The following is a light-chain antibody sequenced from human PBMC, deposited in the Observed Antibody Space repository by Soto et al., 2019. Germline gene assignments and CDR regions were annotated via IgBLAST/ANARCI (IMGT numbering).Light chain of an antibody. CDR2: GAS. CDR3: QQSNNWPYT. CDR1: QSVSDN. Sequence: EIVMTQSPATLSVSPGERATLSCRASQSVSDNLAWYQRKPGQAPRLLIYGASTRATGIPAMFSGSGSETEFTLTISSLQSEDFAIYYCQQSNNWPYTFGQGTKVDIK. V-gene: IGKV3-15*01. J-gene: IGKJ2*01.